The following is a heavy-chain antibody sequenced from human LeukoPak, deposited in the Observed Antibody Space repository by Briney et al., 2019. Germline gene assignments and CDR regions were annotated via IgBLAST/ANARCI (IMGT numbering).Heavy chain of an antibody. CDR1: GYTFTDYY. Sequence: ASVKVSCKASGYTFTDYYIHWVRQAPGVGLEWMGWMNPNSGGTNYAQKFQGRVTMTRDTSISTAYMELSTLRSDDTAVYYCARGLVGSGYGLFDYWGQGTLVTVSS. D-gene: IGHD5-12*01. CDR2: MNPNSGGT. V-gene: IGHV1-2*02. J-gene: IGHJ4*02. CDR3: ARGLVGSGYGLFDY.